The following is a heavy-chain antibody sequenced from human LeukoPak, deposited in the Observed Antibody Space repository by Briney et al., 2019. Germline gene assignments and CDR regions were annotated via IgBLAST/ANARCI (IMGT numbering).Heavy chain of an antibody. CDR1: GFTFSSYG. D-gene: IGHD2-8*01. Sequence: GGSLRLSCAASGFTFSSYGMHWVRQAPGKGLEWVAVIWFDGSNNYYADSVKGRFTTSRDNSKNTLSLQVNSLRAEDTAVYYCAKVMGERFGNGAFDIWGQGTMVTVSS. CDR2: IWFDGSNN. V-gene: IGHV3-33*06. CDR3: AKVMGERFGNGAFDI. J-gene: IGHJ3*02.